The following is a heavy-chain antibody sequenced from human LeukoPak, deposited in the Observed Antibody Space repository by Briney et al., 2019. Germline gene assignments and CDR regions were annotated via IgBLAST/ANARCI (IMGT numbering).Heavy chain of an antibody. Sequence: ASVKVSCKASGYTFTGYYMHWVRQAPGQGLEWMGRFNPNSGGTNSAQKFQGRVTLTRDTSISTAYMELSRLRSGDTAVYYCASLAVAGSLNDYWGQGTLVTVSS. D-gene: IGHD6-19*01. V-gene: IGHV1-2*06. J-gene: IGHJ4*02. CDR2: FNPNSGGT. CDR3: ASLAVAGSLNDY. CDR1: GYTFTGYY.